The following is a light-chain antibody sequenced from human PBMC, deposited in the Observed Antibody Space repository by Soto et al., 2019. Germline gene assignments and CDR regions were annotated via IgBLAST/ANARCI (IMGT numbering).Light chain of an antibody. J-gene: IGKJ3*01. CDR1: QEVRSW. Sequence: DVQMTQSPLTLSASVGDRVTITCRASQEVRSWLAWYQQKPGKAPKLLIYKSSTLESRVPSRFSGYESGTDFTLTISSLQPEDVVTYYCQQYNIYPFSFGPGTKVEVK. V-gene: IGKV1-5*03. CDR3: QQYNIYPFS. CDR2: KSS.